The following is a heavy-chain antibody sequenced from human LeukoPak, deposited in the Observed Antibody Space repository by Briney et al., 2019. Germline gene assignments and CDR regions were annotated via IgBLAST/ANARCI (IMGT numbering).Heavy chain of an antibody. CDR1: GFTFSSYW. J-gene: IGHJ4*02. D-gene: IGHD6-13*01. CDR3: ARSRGSSWLFDY. Sequence: PGGSLRLSCAASGFTFSSYWIHWVRHAPGKGLVWVSRINSDGSSTSYADSVKGRFTISRDNAKNTLYLQMNSLRAEDTAVYYCARSRGSSWLFDYWGQGTLVTVSS. V-gene: IGHV3-74*01. CDR2: INSDGSST.